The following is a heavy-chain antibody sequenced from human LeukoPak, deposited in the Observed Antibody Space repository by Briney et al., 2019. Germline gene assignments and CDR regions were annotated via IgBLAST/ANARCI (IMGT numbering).Heavy chain of an antibody. V-gene: IGHV3-9*01. CDR3: AKGGSGSYSVFDY. D-gene: IGHD3-10*01. CDR2: ISWNSGSI. Sequence: GGSLRLSCAASGFTFDDYAMHWVRQAPGKGLEWVSGISWNSGSIGYADSVKGRFTISRDNAKNSLYLQMNSLRAEDTALYYCAKGGSGSYSVFDYWGQGTLVTVSS. CDR1: GFTFDDYA. J-gene: IGHJ4*02.